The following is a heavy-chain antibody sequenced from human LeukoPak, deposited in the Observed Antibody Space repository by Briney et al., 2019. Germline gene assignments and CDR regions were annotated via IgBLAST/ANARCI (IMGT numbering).Heavy chain of an antibody. CDR1: GYTFTSYG. V-gene: IGHV1-18*01. J-gene: IGHJ4*02. D-gene: IGHD3-22*01. CDR2: ISAYNGNT. Sequence: ASVKVSCKASGYTFTSYGISWVRQAPGQGLEWMGWISAYNGNTNYAQKLQGRVTMTTDTSTSTAYMELRSLRSDDTAVYYCARDRHHDSSEGPYFDYWGQGTLVTVSS. CDR3: ARDRHHDSSEGPYFDY.